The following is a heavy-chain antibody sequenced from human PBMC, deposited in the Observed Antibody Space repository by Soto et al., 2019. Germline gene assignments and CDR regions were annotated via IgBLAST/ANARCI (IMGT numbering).Heavy chain of an antibody. CDR3: ARDTAMGPPFYGMDV. CDR1: GFTFSNYA. D-gene: IGHD5-18*01. V-gene: IGHV3-23*01. J-gene: IGHJ6*02. Sequence: GGSLRLSCAASGFTFSNYAMNWVRQAPGKGLECVSVISGSGGSAYYADSVKGRFTISRDNSKNTLYLQMNSLRAEDTAVYYCARDTAMGPPFYGMDVWGQGTTVTVSS. CDR2: ISGSGGSA.